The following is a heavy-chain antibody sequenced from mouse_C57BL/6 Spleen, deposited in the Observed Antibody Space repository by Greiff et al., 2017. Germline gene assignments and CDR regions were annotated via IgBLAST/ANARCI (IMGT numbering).Heavy chain of an antibody. J-gene: IGHJ1*03. CDR1: GFTFSDYG. Sequence: EVQLQESGGGLVKPGGSLKLSCAASGFTFSDYGMHWVRQAPEKGLEWVAYISSGSSTIYYADTVKGRFTISRDNAKNTLFLQMTSLRSEDTAMYYCARLATTVVATHWYFDVWGTGTTVTVSS. V-gene: IGHV5-17*01. D-gene: IGHD1-1*01. CDR3: ARLATTVVATHWYFDV. CDR2: ISSGSSTI.